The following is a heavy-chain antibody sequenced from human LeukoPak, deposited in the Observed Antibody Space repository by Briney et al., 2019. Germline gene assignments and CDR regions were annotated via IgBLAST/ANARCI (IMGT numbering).Heavy chain of an antibody. V-gene: IGHV4-30-4*07. Sequence: SETLSLTCAVSGGSISSGGYSWSWIRQPPGKGLEWIGYIYYSGSTYYNPSLKSRVTISVDMSKNQISLKLSSVTAADTAVYYCARDRLLWFGELDFWGQGTLVIVSS. D-gene: IGHD3-10*01. J-gene: IGHJ4*02. CDR3: ARDRLLWFGELDF. CDR1: GGSISSGGYS. CDR2: IYYSGST.